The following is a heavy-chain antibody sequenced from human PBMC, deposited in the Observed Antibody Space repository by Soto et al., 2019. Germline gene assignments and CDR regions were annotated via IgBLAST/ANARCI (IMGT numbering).Heavy chain of an antibody. J-gene: IGHJ6*03. D-gene: IGHD3-10*01. CDR2: ITWHSGTI. CDR3: AKEIIIIGDFNYYYMEG. Sequence: EVQLVESGGGLVQPGRSLRLACAASGFTFDQYTMHWVRQAPGKGLEWVSSITWHSGTIGYADSVKGRFTISRDNAKNSLYLQMKSLRGKDTALYYCAKEIIIIGDFNYYYMEGWGNGTRVPVSS. CDR1: GFTFDQYT. V-gene: IGHV3-9*01.